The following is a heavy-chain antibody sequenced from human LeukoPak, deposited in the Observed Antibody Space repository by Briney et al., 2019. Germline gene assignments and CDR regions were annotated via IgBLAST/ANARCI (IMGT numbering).Heavy chain of an antibody. D-gene: IGHD3-16*01. V-gene: IGHV3-23*01. J-gene: IGHJ4*02. CDR3: AKDPPHVSWLFDY. CDR2: ITNSGGTT. CDR1: GFTFGSYA. Sequence: GGSLRLSCAASGFTFGSYAMSWVRQAPGKGLEWVSAITNSGGTTYYADSVRGRFTISRDNSKNTLYLQMNSLRAEDTAVYYCAKDPPHVSWLFDYWGQGTLVTVSS.